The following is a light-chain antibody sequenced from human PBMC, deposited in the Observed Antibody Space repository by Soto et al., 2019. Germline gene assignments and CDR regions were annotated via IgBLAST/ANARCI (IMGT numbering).Light chain of an antibody. J-gene: IGKJ5*01. CDR1: QSVDIS. V-gene: IGKV3-15*01. CDR3: QQYRMSPNT. Sequence: EIVLTQSPATLSVSPGERFILSFSASQSVDISLAWYQQKPGQAPRLLIYGASTRATDMPGTFSGRGSGTEFTLTITSLRPEDFGVYYCQQYRMSPNTFGQGTRLEI. CDR2: GAS.